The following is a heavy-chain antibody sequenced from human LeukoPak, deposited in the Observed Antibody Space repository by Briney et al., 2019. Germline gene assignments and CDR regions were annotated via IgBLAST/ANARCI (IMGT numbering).Heavy chain of an antibody. J-gene: IGHJ4*02. CDR2: INAGNGNT. V-gene: IGHV1-3*01. D-gene: IGHD3-10*01. CDR3: ARERSVLPPLRSGFDY. CDR1: GYTFTSYA. Sequence: ASVKVSCKASGYTFTSYAMHWVRQAPGQRLEWMGWINAGNGNTKYSQKFQGRVTITRDTSASTAYMELSSLRSEDTAVYYCARERSVLPPLRSGFDYWGQGTLVTVSS.